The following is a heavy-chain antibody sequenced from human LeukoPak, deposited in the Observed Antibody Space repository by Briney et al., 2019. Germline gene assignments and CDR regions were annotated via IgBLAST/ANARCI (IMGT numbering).Heavy chain of an antibody. D-gene: IGHD4-17*01. CDR1: GASISSYY. CDR3: ARVDDYGDYNWFDP. Sequence: SETLSLTCTVSGASISSYYWSWIRQPPGKGLEWIGYIYYSGSTNYNPSLKSRVTISVDTSKNQFSLKLSSVTAADTAVYYCARVDDYGDYNWFDPWGQGTLVTVSS. CDR2: IYYSGST. V-gene: IGHV4-59*01. J-gene: IGHJ5*02.